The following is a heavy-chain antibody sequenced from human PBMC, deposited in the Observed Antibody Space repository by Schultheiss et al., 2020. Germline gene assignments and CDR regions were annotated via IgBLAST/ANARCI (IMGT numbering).Heavy chain of an antibody. D-gene: IGHD6-19*01. Sequence: GGSLRLSCTVSQFAFDNYALNWVRQAPGKGLEWVATISDNNKGSYYADSVKGRFTISGDRSKNTLYLQMNSLRAEDTAVYYCARFQMLLDRIAVAGTDAFDIWGQGTMVTV. CDR3: ARFQMLLDRIAVAGTDAFDI. CDR1: QFAFDNYA. CDR2: ISDNNKGS. V-gene: IGHV3-23*01. J-gene: IGHJ3*02.